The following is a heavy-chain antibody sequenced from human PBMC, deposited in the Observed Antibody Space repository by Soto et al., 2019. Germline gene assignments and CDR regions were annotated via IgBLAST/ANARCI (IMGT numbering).Heavy chain of an antibody. CDR3: AREAYDSLVEWVFDY. CDR1: GGSISSYY. J-gene: IGHJ4*02. D-gene: IGHD3-3*01. Sequence: SETLSLTCTVSGGSISSYYWSWIRQPAGKGLGWIGRIYTSGSTNYNPSLKSRVTMSVDTSKNQFSLKLSSVTAADTAVYYCAREAYDSLVEWVFDYWGQGTLVTVSS. CDR2: IYTSGST. V-gene: IGHV4-4*07.